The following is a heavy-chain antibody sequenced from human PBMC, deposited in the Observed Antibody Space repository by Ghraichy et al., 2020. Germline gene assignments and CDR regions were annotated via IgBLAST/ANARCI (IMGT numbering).Heavy chain of an antibody. Sequence: ASVKVSCKVSGYTLTELSMHWVRQAPGKGLEWMGGFDPEDGETIYAQKFQGRVTMTEDTSTDTAYMELSSLRSEDTAVYYCATAAGDGDYYYYGMDVWGQGTTVTVSS. V-gene: IGHV1-24*01. J-gene: IGHJ6*02. CDR2: FDPEDGET. CDR1: GYTLTELS. D-gene: IGHD4-17*01. CDR3: ATAAGDGDYYYYGMDV.